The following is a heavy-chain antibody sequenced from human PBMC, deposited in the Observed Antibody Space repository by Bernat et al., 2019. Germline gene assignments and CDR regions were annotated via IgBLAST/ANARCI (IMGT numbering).Heavy chain of an antibody. CDR3: ARGGIYCSSTSCYTLDY. D-gene: IGHD2-2*01. CDR2: ISYDGSNK. CDR1: GFTFSSYA. Sequence: QVQLVESGGGVVQPGRSLRLSCAASGFTFSSYAMHWVRQAPVKGLEWVAVISYDGSNKYYADSVKGRFTISRDNSKNTLYLQMNSLRAEDTAVYYCARGGIYCSSTSCYTLDYWGQGTLVTVSS. J-gene: IGHJ4*02. V-gene: IGHV3-30*01.